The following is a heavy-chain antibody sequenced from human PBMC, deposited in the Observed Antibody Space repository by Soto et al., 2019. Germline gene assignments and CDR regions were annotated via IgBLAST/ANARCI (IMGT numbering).Heavy chain of an antibody. V-gene: IGHV3-23*01. D-gene: IGHD3-10*01. CDR3: ARDYFFSIHS. CDR1: GFTFSRYA. CDR2: ISGSGGST. Sequence: GALRLSCAASGFTFSRYAMSWVRQAPGKGLEWVSAISGSGGSTYYADSVKGRFTISRDDAKNTLYLQMNSLREEDTAVYYCARDYFFSIHSWGQGTVVTVSS. J-gene: IGHJ4*02.